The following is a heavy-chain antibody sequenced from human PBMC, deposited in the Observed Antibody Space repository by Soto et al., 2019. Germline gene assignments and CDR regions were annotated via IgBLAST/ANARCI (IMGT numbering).Heavy chain of an antibody. CDR3: ARLGGYYQAFDS. CDR2: IYYTGTT. Sequence: SETLSLTYTVSGGSIRDYYWGWIRQSPGKGLEWIGYIYYTGTTKYNPSLKSRVTISVDSSKNQFSLKLDSVTAADTAVYYCARLGGYYQAFDSWGQGTPVTVS. CDR1: GGSIRDYY. J-gene: IGHJ4*02. D-gene: IGHD3-22*01. V-gene: IGHV4-59*08.